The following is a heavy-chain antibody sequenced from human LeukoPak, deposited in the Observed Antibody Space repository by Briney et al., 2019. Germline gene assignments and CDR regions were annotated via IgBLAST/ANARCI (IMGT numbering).Heavy chain of an antibody. CDR2: IYYSGST. Sequence: LRLSCAASGFTFSSHAMGWVRQPPGKGLEWIGYIYYSGSTYYNPSLKSRVTISVDTSKNQFSLKLSSVTAADTAVYYCARVRMRLRAYYFDYWGQGTLVTVSS. V-gene: IGHV4-30-4*08. D-gene: IGHD2-8*01. CDR1: GFTFSSHA. J-gene: IGHJ4*02. CDR3: ARVRMRLRAYYFDY.